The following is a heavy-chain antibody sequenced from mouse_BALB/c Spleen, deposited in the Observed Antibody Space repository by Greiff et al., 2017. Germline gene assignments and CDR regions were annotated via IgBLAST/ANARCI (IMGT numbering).Heavy chain of an antibody. D-gene: IGHD2-3*01. CDR3: ARVDDGYYAMDY. V-gene: IGHV1-54*03. J-gene: IGHJ4*01. Sequence: QVQLQQSGAELVRPGTSVKVSCKASGYAFTNYLIEWVKQRPGQGLEWIGVINPGSGGTNYNEKFKGKATLTADKSSSTAYMQLSSLTSDDSAVYFCARVDDGYYAMDYWGQGTSVTVSS. CDR1: GYAFTNYL. CDR2: INPGSGGT.